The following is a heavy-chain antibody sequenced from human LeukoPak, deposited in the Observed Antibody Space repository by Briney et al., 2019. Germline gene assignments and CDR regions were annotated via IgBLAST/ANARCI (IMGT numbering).Heavy chain of an antibody. CDR3: ARDSSVVVPAAIRY. J-gene: IGHJ4*02. D-gene: IGHD2-2*02. CDR2: IWYDGSNK. CDR1: GFTFSSYG. Sequence: PGGSLRLSCAASGFTFSSYGMHWVRQAPGKGLEWVAVIWYDGSNKYYADSVEGRFTISRDNSKNTLCLQMNSLRAEDTAVYYCARDSSVVVPAAIRYWGQGTLVTVSS. V-gene: IGHV3-33*01.